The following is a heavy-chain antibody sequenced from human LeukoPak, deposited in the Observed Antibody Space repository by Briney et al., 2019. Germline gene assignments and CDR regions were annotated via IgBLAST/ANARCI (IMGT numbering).Heavy chain of an antibody. CDR3: ACGGSSSANGADY. V-gene: IGHV3-23*01. CDR1: GFTFSNYA. CDR2: ISGSGHST. D-gene: IGHD6-6*01. J-gene: IGHJ4*02. Sequence: GGSLRLSCAASGFTFSNYAMSWVRQAPGKGLEWVSAISGSGHSTYYADSVKGRFTISRDNSKNTLYLQMNSLRAEDTAVYYCACGGSSSANGADYWGQGTLVTVSS.